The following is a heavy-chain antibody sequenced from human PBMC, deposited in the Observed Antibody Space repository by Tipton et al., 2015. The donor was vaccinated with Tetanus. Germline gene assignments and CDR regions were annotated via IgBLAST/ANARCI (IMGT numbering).Heavy chain of an antibody. J-gene: IGHJ6*02. V-gene: IGHV1-46*01. CDR3: ARKWDIVAVSAANYYGLDV. CDR1: GYTFINHN. Sequence: QVQLVQSGPEVKKPGASVKVSCQASGYTFINHNMHWVRQAPGQGLEWMGIIIPSGGTTRHAQKFQGRVTMTRDTSTSTVYMELSSLRSEDTAVYYCARKWDIVAVSAANYYGLDVWGQGTTVTVSS. CDR2: IIPSGGTT. D-gene: IGHD2-2*01.